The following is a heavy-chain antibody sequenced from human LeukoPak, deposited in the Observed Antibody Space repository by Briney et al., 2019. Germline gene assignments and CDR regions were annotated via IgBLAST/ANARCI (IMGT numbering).Heavy chain of an antibody. CDR1: GGTFSSYA. D-gene: IGHD3-3*01. J-gene: IGHJ6*02. V-gene: IGHV1-69*13. CDR2: IIPIFGTA. Sequence: EASVTVSCKASGGTFSSYAISWVRQAPGQGLEWMGGIIPIFGTANYAQKFQGRVTITADESTSTAYMELSSLRSEDTAVYYCARPTMNFGVVIIPDLSGYYYYGMDVWGQGTTVTVSS. CDR3: ARPTMNFGVVIIPDLSGYYYYGMDV.